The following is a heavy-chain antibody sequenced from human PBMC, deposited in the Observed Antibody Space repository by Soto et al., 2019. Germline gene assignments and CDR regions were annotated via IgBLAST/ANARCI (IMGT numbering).Heavy chain of an antibody. CDR1: GGSISSSSYY. D-gene: IGHD2-15*01. CDR3: ARRGSFGNCSGGSCYPPPIGC. V-gene: IGHV4-39*01. CDR2: IYYSGST. Sequence: SETLSLTCTVSGGSISSSSYYWGWIRQPPGKGLEWIGSIYYSGSTYYNPSLKSRVTISVDTSKNQFSLKLSSVTAADTAVYYCARRGSFGNCSGGSCYPPPIGCWGQGTLVTVSS. J-gene: IGHJ4*02.